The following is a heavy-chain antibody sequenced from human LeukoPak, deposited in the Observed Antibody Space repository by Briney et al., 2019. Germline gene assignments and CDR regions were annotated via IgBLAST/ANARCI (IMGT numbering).Heavy chain of an antibody. CDR3: ARRVVDSSGYYQRPAYYFDC. V-gene: IGHV4-39*01. CDR1: GGSISSSNW. J-gene: IGHJ4*02. CDR2: IYYSGST. Sequence: SETLSLTCAVSGGSISSSNWWSWVRQPPGKGLEWIGSIYYSGSTYYNPSLKSRVTISVDTSKNQFSLKLSSVTAADTAVYYCARRVVDSSGYYQRPAYYFDCWGQGTLVTVSS. D-gene: IGHD3-22*01.